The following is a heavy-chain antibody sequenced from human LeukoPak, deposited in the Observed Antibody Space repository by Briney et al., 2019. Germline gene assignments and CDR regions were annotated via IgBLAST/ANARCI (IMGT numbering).Heavy chain of an antibody. Sequence: PGESLKISCEGSGYSFTSYWISWVRQMPGKGLEWMGRIDPSDSYTNYSPSFQGHVTISADKSISTAYLQWSSLKASDTAMYYCARHAPLGVVVTAPYYYYGMDVWGQGTTVTVSS. CDR2: IDPSDSYT. V-gene: IGHV5-10-1*01. CDR3: ARHAPLGVVVTAPYYYYGMDV. D-gene: IGHD2-21*02. J-gene: IGHJ6*02. CDR1: GYSFTSYW.